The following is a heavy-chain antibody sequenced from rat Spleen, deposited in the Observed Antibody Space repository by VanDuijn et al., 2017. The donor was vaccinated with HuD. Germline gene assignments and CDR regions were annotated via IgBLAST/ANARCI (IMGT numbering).Heavy chain of an antibody. CDR2: IWAGGGT. D-gene: IGHD1-7*01. CDR3: ARDGGMYPYGVMDA. J-gene: IGHJ4*01. Sequence: QVQLKESEPDLVQPSQTLSLTCTVSGFSLTSYHVHWVRQPPGKSLVWMGTIWAGGGTNYNSAVQSRLSISRDTSKSQVFLKMNSLQSEDTTTYYCARDGGMYPYGVMDAWGQGASVTVSS. V-gene: IGHV2-27*01. CDR1: GFSLTSYH.